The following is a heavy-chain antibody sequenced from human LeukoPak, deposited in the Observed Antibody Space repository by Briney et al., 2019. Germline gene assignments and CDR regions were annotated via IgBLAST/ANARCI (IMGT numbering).Heavy chain of an antibody. V-gene: IGHV1-2*02. CDR3: ARDLKMAYSSGRYSWGTGSSNDY. D-gene: IGHD6-19*01. J-gene: IGHJ4*02. CDR2: INPTSGNT. Sequence: ASVKVSCKVSGYTFTGYYIHWVRQAPGQGLEWMGWINPTSGNTNYAQKFQGRITMTTDTSTSTSYMELRSLRSDDTAVYYCARDLKMAYSSGRYSWGTGSSNDYWGQGTLVTVSS. CDR1: GYTFTGYY.